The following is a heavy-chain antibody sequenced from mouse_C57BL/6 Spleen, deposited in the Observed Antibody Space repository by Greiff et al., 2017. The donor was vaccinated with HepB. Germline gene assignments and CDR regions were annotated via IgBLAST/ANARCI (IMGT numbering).Heavy chain of an antibody. J-gene: IGHJ4*01. CDR3: ARDAIYDGYYEGYYAMDY. D-gene: IGHD2-3*01. CDR2: SRNKANDYTT. Sequence: DVMLVESGGGLVQSGRSLRLSCATSGFTFSDFYMEWVRQAPGKGLEWIAASRNKANDYTTEYSASVKGRFIVSRDTSQSILYLQMNALRAEDTAIYYCARDAIYDGYYEGYYAMDYWGQGTSVTVSS. CDR1: GFTFSDFY. V-gene: IGHV7-1*01.